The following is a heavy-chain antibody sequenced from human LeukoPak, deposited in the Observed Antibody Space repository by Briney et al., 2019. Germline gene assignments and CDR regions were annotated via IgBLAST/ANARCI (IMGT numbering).Heavy chain of an antibody. Sequence: PGGSLRLSCAASGFTFNSYRMIWVRQAPGKGLEGVLSISSSSSSYIYYADSVKRRFTISRDNAKNSLYLQMNSLRAEDTGVYYCARSPYYYDSSGYLADAFDIWGQGTMVTVSS. CDR2: ISSSSSSYI. CDR1: GFTFNSYR. V-gene: IGHV3-21*01. J-gene: IGHJ3*02. CDR3: ARSPYYYDSSGYLADAFDI. D-gene: IGHD3-22*01.